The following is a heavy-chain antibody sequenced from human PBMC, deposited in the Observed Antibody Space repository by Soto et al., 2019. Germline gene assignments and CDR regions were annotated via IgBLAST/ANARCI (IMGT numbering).Heavy chain of an antibody. J-gene: IGHJ2*01. CDR3: ARTYCTCPSCYAWYFDL. Sequence: QVQLQESGPGLVKPSQTLSLTCTVSGGSINGADYYWSWIRQPPGKGLELIAFIYYTGATYYNPSLKSRVSISVDTSKDQFSLSLSSVTAADAAIYYCARTYCTCPSCYAWYFDLWGRGTLVTVSS. CDR1: GGSINGADYY. V-gene: IGHV4-30-4*01. D-gene: IGHD2-8*01. CDR2: IYYTGAT.